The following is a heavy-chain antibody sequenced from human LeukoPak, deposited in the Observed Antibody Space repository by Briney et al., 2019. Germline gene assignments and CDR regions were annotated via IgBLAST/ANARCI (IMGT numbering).Heavy chain of an antibody. Sequence: SVKVSCKASGGTLTSFAISWVRQSPGQGLEWMGRIISILDITNYAQKFQGRVSITADTSTNTAYMELSSLRSEDTAVYYCARVAYPGESPPEHWGQGTLVTVSS. CDR3: ARVAYPGESPPEH. CDR1: GGTLTSFA. J-gene: IGHJ4*02. D-gene: IGHD3-16*01. V-gene: IGHV1-69*04. CDR2: IISILDIT.